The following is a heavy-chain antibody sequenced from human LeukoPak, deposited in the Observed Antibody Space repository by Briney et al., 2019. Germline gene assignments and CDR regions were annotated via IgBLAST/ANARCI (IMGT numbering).Heavy chain of an antibody. Sequence: LTGGSLRLSCAASGFTFSSYGMSGVRQAPGKGLEWVSVIYSGGNTHYADSVKGRFTISRDNSKNTLYLQMNSLRAEDTAVYYCARGGFDYWGQGTLVTVSS. CDR3: ARGGFDY. J-gene: IGHJ4*02. D-gene: IGHD3-16*01. CDR1: GFTFSSYG. V-gene: IGHV3-66*01. CDR2: IYSGGNT.